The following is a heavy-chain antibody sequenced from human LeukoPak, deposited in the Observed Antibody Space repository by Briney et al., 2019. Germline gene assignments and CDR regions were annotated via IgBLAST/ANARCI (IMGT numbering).Heavy chain of an antibody. Sequence: GGSLRLSCATSGFTFSSNGLHWVRQAPGKGLEWVAFIRYDGSNEYYADSVKGRFTISRDNSKNTLYLQMNSLRTEDTAVYYCAKTGYSGSAYGPWYFDYWGQGTLVTVSS. J-gene: IGHJ4*02. CDR3: AKTGYSGSAYGPWYFDY. V-gene: IGHV3-30*02. D-gene: IGHD5-12*01. CDR1: GFTFSSNG. CDR2: IRYDGSNE.